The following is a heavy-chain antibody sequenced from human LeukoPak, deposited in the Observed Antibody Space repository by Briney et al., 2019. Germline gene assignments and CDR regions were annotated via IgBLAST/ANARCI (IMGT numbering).Heavy chain of an antibody. CDR3: ARARIYGGVVVPAAIDY. CDR1: GGTFSSYA. CDR2: IIPIFGTA. D-gene: IGHD2-2*01. Sequence: ASVKVSCKASGGTFSSYAISWVRQAPGQGLEWMGGIIPIFGTANYAQKFQGRVTITADESTSTAYMELSSLRSEDTAVYYCARARIYGGVVVPAAIDYWGQGTLVTVSS. J-gene: IGHJ4*02. V-gene: IGHV1-69*13.